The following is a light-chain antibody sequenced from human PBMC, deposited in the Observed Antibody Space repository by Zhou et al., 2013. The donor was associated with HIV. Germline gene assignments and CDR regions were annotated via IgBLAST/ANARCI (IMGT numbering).Light chain of an antibody. Sequence: EIVLTQSPGTLSLSPGERATLSCRASQSVSSSYLAWYQQKPGQAPRLLIYGASSRATGIPDRFSGSGSGTDFTLTISTLEPGDFAVYYCQQRANWPLTFGGGTKVEI. CDR3: QQRANWPLT. V-gene: IGKV3D-20*02. CDR1: QSVSSSY. CDR2: GAS. J-gene: IGKJ4*01.